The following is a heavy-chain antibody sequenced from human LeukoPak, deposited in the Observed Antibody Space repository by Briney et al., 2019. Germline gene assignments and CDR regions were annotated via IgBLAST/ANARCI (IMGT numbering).Heavy chain of an antibody. Sequence: GASVKVSCKASGYTFTSYDINWVRQATGQGLEWMGWMNPNSGNTGYAQKFQGRVTMTRNTSISTAYMELSSLRSEDTAVYYCAREPPSHSSSWRYYGMDVWGQGTTVTVSS. CDR2: MNPNSGNT. J-gene: IGHJ6*02. CDR3: AREPPSHSSSWRYYGMDV. D-gene: IGHD6-13*01. V-gene: IGHV1-8*01. CDR1: GYTFTSYD.